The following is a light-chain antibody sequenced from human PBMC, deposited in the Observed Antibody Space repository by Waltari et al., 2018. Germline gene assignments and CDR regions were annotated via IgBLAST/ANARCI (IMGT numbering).Light chain of an antibody. Sequence: DIVMTQSPDSLAVSLGERATNNCKSSQSVSSNSDNKNFLAWYQQKPGKPPKLLIYWASTRSSRVPDLFSGSGSGTEFTLTISNVEAEDVAIYYCQQFYNPLFIFGPGTKVDIK. CDR1: QSVSSNSDNKNF. J-gene: IGKJ3*01. CDR2: WAS. V-gene: IGKV4-1*01. CDR3: QQFYNPLFI.